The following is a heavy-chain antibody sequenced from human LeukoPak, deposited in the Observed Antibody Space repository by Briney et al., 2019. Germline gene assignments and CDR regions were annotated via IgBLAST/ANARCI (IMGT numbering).Heavy chain of an antibody. Sequence: PGGSLRLSCAASGFTFSSYDMNWVRQAPGKGLEWVSHITNSGSTIYYADSAKGRFTISRDNAKNSLYLQMNSLRAEDTAIYYCARDEGDGYNYDHYYMDVWGKGTTVTVSS. D-gene: IGHD5-24*01. V-gene: IGHV3-48*03. CDR2: ITNSGSTI. J-gene: IGHJ6*03. CDR3: ARDEGDGYNYDHYYMDV. CDR1: GFTFSSYD.